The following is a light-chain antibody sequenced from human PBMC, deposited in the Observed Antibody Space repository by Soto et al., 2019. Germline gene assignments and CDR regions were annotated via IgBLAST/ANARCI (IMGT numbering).Light chain of an antibody. CDR2: GAS. CDR3: QQYTNWPYT. J-gene: IGKJ2*01. CDR1: QSVSSN. Sequence: EIVMTQSPATLSVSPGERATLSCRARQSVSSNLAWYQQKPGQAPRLLIYGASTKATGIPARFSGSGSGTEFTLTISSLQSEDFAVYYCQQYTNWPYTFGQGTKLELK. V-gene: IGKV3-15*01.